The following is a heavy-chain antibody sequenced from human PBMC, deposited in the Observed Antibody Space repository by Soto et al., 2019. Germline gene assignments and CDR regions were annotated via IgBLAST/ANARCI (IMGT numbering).Heavy chain of an antibody. CDR1: GFTFSSYW. J-gene: IGHJ6*03. D-gene: IGHD3-3*01. CDR3: ARGANSYYDFWSGSHYYYYMDV. CDR2: IKQDGSEK. V-gene: IGHV3-7*01. Sequence: GGSLRLSCAASGFTFSSYWMSWVRQAPGKGLEWVANIKQDGSEKYYVDSVKGRFTISRDNAKNLLYLQMNSLRAEDTAVYYCARGANSYYDFWSGSHYYYYMDVWGKGTTVTVSS.